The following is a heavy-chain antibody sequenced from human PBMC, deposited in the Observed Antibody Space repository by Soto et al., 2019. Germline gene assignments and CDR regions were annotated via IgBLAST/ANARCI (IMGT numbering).Heavy chain of an antibody. Sequence: QVQLQESGPGLVKPSGTLSLTCAVSGGSFTSNNWWTWVRQPPGQGLEWIGEIYRTGSTNYNPSLKSRVTLSLDKSENQFSLKVTSLTAADTAVYYGASRDPGTSVDYWGQGTLVTVSS. D-gene: IGHD1-7*01. CDR3: ASRDPGTSVDY. V-gene: IGHV4-4*02. CDR2: IYRTGST. J-gene: IGHJ4*02. CDR1: GGSFTSNNW.